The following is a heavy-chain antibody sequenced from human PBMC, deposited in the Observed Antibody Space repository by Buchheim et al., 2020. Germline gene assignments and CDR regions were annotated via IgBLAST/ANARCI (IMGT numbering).Heavy chain of an antibody. CDR1: GFTFSSYG. D-gene: IGHD3-22*01. V-gene: IGHV3-33*01. CDR3: ARGGWLLLAIDAFDI. CDR2: IWYDGSNK. Sequence: QVQLVESGGGVVQPGRSLRLSCAASGFTFSSYGMHWVRQAPGKGLEWVAVIWYDGSNKYYADSVKGRFTISRDNSKNTLYLQMNSLRAEDTAVYYCARGGWLLLAIDAFDIWGQGT. J-gene: IGHJ3*02.